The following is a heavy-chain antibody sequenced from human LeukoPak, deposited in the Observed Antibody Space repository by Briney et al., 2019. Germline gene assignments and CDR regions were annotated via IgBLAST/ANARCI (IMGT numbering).Heavy chain of an antibody. CDR1: GYSISSGYY. CDR2: IYHSRST. D-gene: IGHD3-10*01. Sequence: PSETLSLTSTVSGYSISSGYYWGWIRQPPGKGLEWIGSIYHSRSTYYNPSLTSRVTISVDTSKNQFSLKLSSVTAADTAVYYCARIRAMVRGVIDYWGQGTLVTVSS. J-gene: IGHJ4*02. CDR3: ARIRAMVRGVIDY. V-gene: IGHV4-38-2*02.